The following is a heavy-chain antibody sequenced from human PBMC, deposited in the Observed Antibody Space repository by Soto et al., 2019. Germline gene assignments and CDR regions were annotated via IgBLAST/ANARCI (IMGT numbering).Heavy chain of an antibody. J-gene: IGHJ6*02. CDR3: ARDYLGQLWFPNPIIYYYYGMDV. CDR2: IIPIFGTA. V-gene: IGHV1-69*13. CDR1: GGTFSSYA. Sequence: SVKVSCKASGGTFSSYAISWVRQAPGQGLEWMGGIIPIFGTAHYAQKFQGRVTITADESTSTAYMELSSLRSEDTAVYYCARDYLGQLWFPNPIIYYYYGMDVWGQGTTVTVSS. D-gene: IGHD5-18*01.